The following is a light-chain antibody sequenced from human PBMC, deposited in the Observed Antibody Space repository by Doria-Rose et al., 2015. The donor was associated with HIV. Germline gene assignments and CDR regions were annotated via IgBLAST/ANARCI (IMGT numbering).Light chain of an antibody. CDR1: SSDVGAYNS. CDR2: EVT. CDR3: SSYAGTNTLGV. J-gene: IGLJ2*01. V-gene: IGLV2-14*03. Sequence: QSVLIQPASVSGSPGQSITISCTGTSSDVGAYNSVSWYQQHPGKAPKLMIYEVTNRASGVSNRFSGSKSGDTASLTISGLQAEDEADYYCSSYAGTNTLGVFGGGTKLTVL.